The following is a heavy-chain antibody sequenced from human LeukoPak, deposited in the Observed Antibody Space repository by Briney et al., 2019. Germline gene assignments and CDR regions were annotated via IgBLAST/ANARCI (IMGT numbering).Heavy chain of an antibody. Sequence: GGSLRLSCAASGFTFSSCSMNWVRQAPGKGLEWVSSISSSSSYIYYADSVKGRFTISRDNAKNSLCLQMNSLRAEDTAVYYCARDVITGTLRAFDIWGQGTMVTVSS. J-gene: IGHJ3*02. V-gene: IGHV3-21*01. CDR1: GFTFSSCS. CDR3: ARDVITGTLRAFDI. CDR2: ISSSSSYI. D-gene: IGHD1-7*01.